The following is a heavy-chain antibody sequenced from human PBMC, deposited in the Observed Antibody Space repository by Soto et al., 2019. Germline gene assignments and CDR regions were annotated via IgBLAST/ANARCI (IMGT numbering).Heavy chain of an antibody. CDR2: ISYHGSDK. CDR1: GFTFSNYG. D-gene: IGHD4-17*01. Sequence: QVQLVESGGGVVQPGRSLRLSCAASGFTFSNYGMHWVRQAPGKGLEWVAVISYHGSDKYYADSVKGRFTISRDNSKNTLYLQMDSLRAEDTAVYHCAKDHLTTTVTTVGYWGQGTLVTVSS. V-gene: IGHV3-30*18. CDR3: AKDHLTTTVTTVGY. J-gene: IGHJ4*02.